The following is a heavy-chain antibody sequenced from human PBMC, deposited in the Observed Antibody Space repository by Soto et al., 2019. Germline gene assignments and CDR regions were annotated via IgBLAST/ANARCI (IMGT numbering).Heavy chain of an antibody. CDR2: ISAYNGNT. J-gene: IGHJ5*02. Sequence: VKRACKASGYALTSDGISWVREAPVQGLEWMGWISAYNGNTNYSQKLQGRVTMTTDTSTSTAYMELRSLRSDDTAVYYCARDGIGYYYDSSGYSNWFDPWGQATLVTVHS. CDR1: GYALTSDG. V-gene: IGHV1-18*01. CDR3: ARDGIGYYYDSSGYSNWFDP. D-gene: IGHD3-22*01.